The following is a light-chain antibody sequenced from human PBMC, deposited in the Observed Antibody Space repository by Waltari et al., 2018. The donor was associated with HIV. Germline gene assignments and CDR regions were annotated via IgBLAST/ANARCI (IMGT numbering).Light chain of an antibody. Sequence: EIVLKQSPATLSLSPGERVILSCRASHNVNKYLAWYQQKPGQAPRLLIYEASKRASDIPARFSGSGSGTDFTLTINSREPEDVGVYYCQHRSNWPPTFGGGAKVEIK. CDR3: QHRSNWPPT. CDR1: HNVNKY. J-gene: IGKJ4*01. CDR2: EAS. V-gene: IGKV3-11*01.